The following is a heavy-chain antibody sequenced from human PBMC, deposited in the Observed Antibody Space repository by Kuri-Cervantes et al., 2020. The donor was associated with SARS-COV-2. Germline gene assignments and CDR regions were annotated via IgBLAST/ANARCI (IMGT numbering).Heavy chain of an antibody. D-gene: IGHD3-22*01. J-gene: IGHJ3*02. CDR1: GFTFSSYS. CDR3: ARETLGPYYYDSSGYQNDALDI. Sequence: GGSLRLSCAASGFTFSSYSMNWVRQAPGKGLEWVPSISSSSSYIYYADSVKGRFTISRDNAKNSLYLQMNSLRDEDTAVYYCARETLGPYYYDSSGYQNDALDIWGQGTMVTVSS. CDR2: ISSSSSYI. V-gene: IGHV3-21*01.